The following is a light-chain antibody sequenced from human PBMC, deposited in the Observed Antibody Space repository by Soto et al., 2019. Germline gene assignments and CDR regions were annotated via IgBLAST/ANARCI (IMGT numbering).Light chain of an antibody. CDR3: QQYDSTPRT. CDR2: WAA. Sequence: DIVMTQSPDSLAVSLGERATINCKSSRSVLSSSNNKKYLAWYQQKPGQPPKLLIYWAATRESGVPDRFSGSGSGTDFTLTSSSLQAEDVAVYYCQQYDSTPRTFGQGTKLEIK. CDR1: RSVLSSSNNKKY. V-gene: IGKV4-1*01. J-gene: IGKJ2*01.